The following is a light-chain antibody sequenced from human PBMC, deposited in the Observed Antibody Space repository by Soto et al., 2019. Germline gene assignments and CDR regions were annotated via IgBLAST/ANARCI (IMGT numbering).Light chain of an antibody. V-gene: IGKV1-5*01. Sequence: DIQMTQSPSTLSASVGDRVTITCRASQSISSWLAWYQQKPGKAPKLLIYDASSLQSGVPSRFSGSGSGTEFILTISSLQPDDLATYYCQQYNSYSWTFGQGTKVDIK. CDR1: QSISSW. CDR3: QQYNSYSWT. CDR2: DAS. J-gene: IGKJ1*01.